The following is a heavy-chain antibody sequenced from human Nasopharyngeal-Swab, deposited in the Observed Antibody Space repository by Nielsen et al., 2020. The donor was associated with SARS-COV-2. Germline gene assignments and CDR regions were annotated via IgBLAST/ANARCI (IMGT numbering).Heavy chain of an antibody. Sequence: SVKVSCKASGGTFSSYAISWVRQAPGQGLEWMGGIIPIFGTANYAQKFQGRVTITADESTSTAYMELSSLRSEDTAVYYCAREPDTAMVNRYYYYYMDAWGKGTTVTVSS. CDR1: GGTFSSYA. V-gene: IGHV1-69*13. CDR3: AREPDTAMVNRYYYYYMDA. D-gene: IGHD5-18*01. J-gene: IGHJ6*03. CDR2: IIPIFGTA.